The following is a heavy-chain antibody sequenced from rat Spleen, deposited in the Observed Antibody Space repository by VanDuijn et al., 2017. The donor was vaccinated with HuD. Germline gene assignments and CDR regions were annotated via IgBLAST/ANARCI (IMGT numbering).Heavy chain of an antibody. CDR2: ISTSGGST. CDR1: GFTFSSFP. D-gene: IGHD1-11*01. CDR3: ARHHYGGYSPYWYFDF. J-gene: IGHJ1*01. V-gene: IGHV5-46*01. Sequence: EVQLVESGGGLVQPGRSMKLSCAASGFTFSSFPMAWVRQAPTKGLEWVATISTSGGSTYYRDSVKGRFTISRDNAKSTLYLQMDSLRSEDTATYYGARHHYGGYSPYWYFDFWGPGTMVTVSS.